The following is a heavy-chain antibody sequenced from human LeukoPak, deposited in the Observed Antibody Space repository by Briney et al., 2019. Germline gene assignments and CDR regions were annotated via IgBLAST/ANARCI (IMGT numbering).Heavy chain of an antibody. D-gene: IGHD4-11*01. J-gene: IGHJ4*02. CDR3: ARVGTVARALDY. V-gene: IGHV2-70*17. Sequence: SGPTLVNPTETLTLTCTFSGLSLTTSGRCVTWIRQTPGKALEWLARIAWEDDKFYHESLRTRLTVSKDTAKSQVVLTMTNMDPVDTGTYFCARVGTVARALDYWGQGSLVTVSS. CDR2: IAWEDDK. CDR1: GLSLTTSGRC.